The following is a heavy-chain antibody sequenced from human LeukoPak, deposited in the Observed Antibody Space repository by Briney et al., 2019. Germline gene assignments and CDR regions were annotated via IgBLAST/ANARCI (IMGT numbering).Heavy chain of an antibody. J-gene: IGHJ6*02. CDR1: GFTFDDYA. CDR3: AKAYYYYGMDV. Sequence: GGSLRLSCAASGFTFDDYAMHWVRQAPGKGLEWVSGISWNSGSIGYADSVKGRFTISRDNAKNSLYLQMNSLRAEDTAVYYCAKAYYYYGMDVWGQGTTVTVSS. CDR2: ISWNSGSI. V-gene: IGHV3-9*01.